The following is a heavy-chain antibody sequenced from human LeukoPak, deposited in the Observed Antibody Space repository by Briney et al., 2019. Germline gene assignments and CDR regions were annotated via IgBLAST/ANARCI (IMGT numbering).Heavy chain of an antibody. J-gene: IGHJ6*02. V-gene: IGHV3-74*01. CDR1: GFTFSSYW. CDR2: INSDGSST. Sequence: AGSLRLSCAASGFTFSSYWMHWVRQAPRKGLVWVSRINSDGSSTSYEDSVKRRFTISRDNAKNTLYLQMNSLRAEDTAVYYCAGYCSGGSCYDYYYYGMDVWGQGTTVTVSS. D-gene: IGHD2-15*01. CDR3: AGYCSGGSCYDYYYYGMDV.